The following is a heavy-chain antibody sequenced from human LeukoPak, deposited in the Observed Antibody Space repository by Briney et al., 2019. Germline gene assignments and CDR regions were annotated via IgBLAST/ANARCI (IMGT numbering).Heavy chain of an antibody. J-gene: IGHJ4*02. CDR1: GGSFSGYY. V-gene: IGHV4-34*01. D-gene: IGHD3-10*01. CDR2: NNHRGST. Sequence: KPSETLSLTCAVYGGSFSGYYGRWIRQPPAKGLEWIGENNHRGSTNYNPSLNSRVTISVHTTKSPFSLKLSSVTAADTAVYYCARGLGGPMVDYWGQGTLVTVSS. CDR3: ARGLGGPMVDY.